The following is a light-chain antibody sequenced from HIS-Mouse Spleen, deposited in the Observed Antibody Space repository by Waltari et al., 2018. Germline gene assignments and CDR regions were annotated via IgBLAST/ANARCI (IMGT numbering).Light chain of an antibody. Sequence: QSVLTQPPSASGTPGQRVTISCSGSSSNIGSNYVYWYQQLPGTAPNLLIYRNNQRPSGVPDRVSGSRSGTSASLAISGLRSEDEADYYCAAWDDSRSGPVFGGGTKLTVL. J-gene: IGLJ3*02. CDR1: SSNIGSNY. CDR2: RNN. V-gene: IGLV1-47*01. CDR3: AAWDDSRSGPV.